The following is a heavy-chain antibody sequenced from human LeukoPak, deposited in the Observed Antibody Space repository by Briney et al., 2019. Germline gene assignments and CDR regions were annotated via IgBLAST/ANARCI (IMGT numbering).Heavy chain of an antibody. CDR3: ATYQGYNYGPFDY. Sequence: PGGSLRLSCAASGLTFSSYWMSWVRQAPGRGLEWVANIKYDGSEEYYVDSVKGRFTISRDNAKNSLYLQMYSLRAEDTAVYYCATYQGYNYGPFDYWGQGTLVTVSS. CDR2: IKYDGSEE. CDR1: GLTFSSYW. V-gene: IGHV3-7*05. D-gene: IGHD5-18*01. J-gene: IGHJ4*02.